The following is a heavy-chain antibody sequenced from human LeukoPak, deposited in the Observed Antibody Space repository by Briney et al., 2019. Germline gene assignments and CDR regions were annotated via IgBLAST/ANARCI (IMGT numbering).Heavy chain of an antibody. D-gene: IGHD6-13*01. J-gene: IGHJ4*02. CDR2: IYTSGST. CDR3: ARDGIAAAGVFFDY. Sequence: PSETLSLTCTVSGGSISSGSYYWSWIRQPAGKGLEWIGRIYTSGSTNYNPSLKSRVTISVDTSKNQFSLKLSSVTAADTAVYYCARDGIAAAGVFFDYWGQGTLVTVSS. V-gene: IGHV4-61*02. CDR1: GGSISSGSYY.